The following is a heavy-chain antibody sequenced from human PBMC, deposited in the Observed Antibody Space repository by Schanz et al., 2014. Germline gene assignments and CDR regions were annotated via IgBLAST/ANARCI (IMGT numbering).Heavy chain of an antibody. CDR3: ARDGDFDY. Sequence: QVQLVESGGGVVQPGRSLRLSCATSGLNFDYYGMNWVRQAPGKGLEWAALISHDGNNKHYVDSVEGRFTISRDNSKNTLFLQMSSLRAEDTAVYYCARDGDFDYWGQGTLVTVSS. CDR1: GLNFDYYG. CDR2: ISHDGNNK. J-gene: IGHJ4*02. V-gene: IGHV3-30*19.